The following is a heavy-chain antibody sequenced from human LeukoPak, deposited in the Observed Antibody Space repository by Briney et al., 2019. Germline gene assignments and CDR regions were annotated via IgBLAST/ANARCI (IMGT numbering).Heavy chain of an antibody. CDR1: GYTFISYA. Sequence: SVKVSCKTSGYTFISYAISWVRQAPGQGLEWMGGIIPIFGTANYAQKFQGRVTITADKSTSTAYMELSSLRSEDTAVYYCARDRDCSGGSCYSKLGYYYYMDVWGKGTTVTVSS. CDR2: IIPIFGTA. V-gene: IGHV1-69*06. D-gene: IGHD2-15*01. J-gene: IGHJ6*03. CDR3: ARDRDCSGGSCYSKLGYYYYMDV.